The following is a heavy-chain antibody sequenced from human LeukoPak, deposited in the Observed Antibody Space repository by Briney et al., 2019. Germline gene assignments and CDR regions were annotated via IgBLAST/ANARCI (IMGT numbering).Heavy chain of an antibody. CDR1: GFTFSNAW. J-gene: IGHJ5*02. D-gene: IGHD2-21*02. CDR3: SGDKNWFDP. V-gene: IGHV3-15*01. Sequence: GGSLRLSCAASGFTFSNAWMSWVRQAPGKGLEWVGRIKSKTDGGTTDYAAPVKGRFPISRDDSKNTLYLQMDSLRTEDTAVYYCSGDKNWFDPWGQGTLVTVSP. CDR2: IKSKTDGGTT.